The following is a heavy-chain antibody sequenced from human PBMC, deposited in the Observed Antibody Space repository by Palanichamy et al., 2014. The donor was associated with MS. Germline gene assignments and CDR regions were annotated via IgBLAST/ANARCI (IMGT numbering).Heavy chain of an antibody. D-gene: IGHD3-3*01. CDR1: GFTFSSYG. CDR3: ARDTIFGVVLFDY. CDR2: ISSSSSYI. J-gene: IGHJ4*02. Sequence: EVQLVESGGGLVKPGGSLRLSCAASGFTFSSYGMNWVRQAPGKGLEWVSSISSSSSYIYYADSVKGRFTISRDNAKNSLYLQMNSLRAEDTAVYYCARDTIFGVVLFDYWGQGTLVTVSS. V-gene: IGHV3-21*01.